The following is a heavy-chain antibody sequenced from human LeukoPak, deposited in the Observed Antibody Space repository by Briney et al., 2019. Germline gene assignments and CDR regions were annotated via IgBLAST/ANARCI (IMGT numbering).Heavy chain of an antibody. CDR3: ARVGDHFHWYLDL. Sequence: GGSLRLSCAASGFTVSTKYMNWVRQAPGKGLEWVSILYSGSATYYANSLKGRFTISRDSSKNILFLQMNDLRAEATAVYYCARVGDHFHWYLDLWGRGTLVTVSS. CDR1: GFTVSTKY. CDR2: LYSGSAT. D-gene: IGHD3-10*01. V-gene: IGHV3-53*01. J-gene: IGHJ2*01.